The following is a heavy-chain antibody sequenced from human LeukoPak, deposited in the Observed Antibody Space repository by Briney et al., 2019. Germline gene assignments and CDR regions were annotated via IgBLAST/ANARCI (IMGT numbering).Heavy chain of an antibody. Sequence: GGSLTLSCAASGFTFSDAWMTWVRQAPGKGLEWVGRFKGKTDGGATDFAAAVKGRFTISRDDAINTLYLQMSSLETEDTAVYYCTIDKRFYFDYWGQGALVTVSS. CDR1: GFTFSDAW. J-gene: IGHJ4*02. CDR2: FKGKTDGGAT. CDR3: TIDKRFYFDY. V-gene: IGHV3-15*01.